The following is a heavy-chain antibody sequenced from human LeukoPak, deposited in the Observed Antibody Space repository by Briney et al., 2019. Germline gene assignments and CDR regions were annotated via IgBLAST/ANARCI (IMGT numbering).Heavy chain of an antibody. D-gene: IGHD4-17*01. CDR2: IHTSGST. CDR1: GGSISSGSYY. Sequence: SQTLSLTCTVSGGSISSGSYYWSWIRQPAGKGLEWIGRIHTSGSTNYNPSLKSRVTISVDTSKNQFSLKLSSVTAADTAVYYCARGDGDPYSFDYWGQGTLVTVSS. V-gene: IGHV4-61*02. J-gene: IGHJ4*02. CDR3: ARGDGDPYSFDY.